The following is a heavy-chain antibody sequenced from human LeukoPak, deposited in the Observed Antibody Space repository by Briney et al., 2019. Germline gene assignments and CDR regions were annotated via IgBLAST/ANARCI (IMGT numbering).Heavy chain of an antibody. CDR2: IWYDGSNK. CDR3: AKDLSIYGSGSYLDY. V-gene: IGHV3-30*02. Sequence: QPGGSLRLSCAASGFTFSSYGMHWVRQAPGKGLEWVAVIWYDGSNKYYADSVKGRFTISRDNSKNTLYLQMNSLRAEDTAVYYCAKDLSIYGSGSYLDYWGQGTLVTVSS. CDR1: GFTFSSYG. J-gene: IGHJ4*02. D-gene: IGHD3-10*01.